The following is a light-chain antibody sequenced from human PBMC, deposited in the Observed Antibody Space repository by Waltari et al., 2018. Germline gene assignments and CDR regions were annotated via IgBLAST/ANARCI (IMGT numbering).Light chain of an antibody. CDR3: SSYAGNNNVV. Sequence: QSALTQPPSASGSPGQSVTISCTGTSSDVGGYNYVSWYQQHPGKAPKLMIYEVSKRPSGGPAGFSGSKAGNTASLTVAGLRAEDEADYYCSSYAGNNNVVFGGGTKLTVL. CDR1: SSDVGGYNY. V-gene: IGLV2-8*01. CDR2: EVS. J-gene: IGLJ2*01.